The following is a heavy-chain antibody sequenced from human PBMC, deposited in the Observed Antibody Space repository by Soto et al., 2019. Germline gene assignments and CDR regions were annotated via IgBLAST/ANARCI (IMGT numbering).Heavy chain of an antibody. CDR2: IYYSGST. V-gene: IGHV4-31*03. CDR3: ARGPRVRGVNYYYYYMDV. Sequence: SETLSLTCTVSGGSISSGGYYWSWIRQHPGKGLEWIGYIYYSGSTYYNPSLKSRVTISVDTSKNQFSLKLSSVTAADTAVYYCARGPRVRGVNYYYYYMDVWGKGTTVTVSS. J-gene: IGHJ6*03. CDR1: GGSISSGGYY. D-gene: IGHD3-10*01.